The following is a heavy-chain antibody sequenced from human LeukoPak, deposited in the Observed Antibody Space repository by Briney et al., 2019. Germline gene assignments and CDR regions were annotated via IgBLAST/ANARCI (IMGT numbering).Heavy chain of an antibody. CDR1: GFTFSSYS. CDR3: ARDRGSSFWYFDN. J-gene: IGHJ4*02. V-gene: IGHV3-53*01. D-gene: IGHD3-3*01. Sequence: GGSLRLSCAASGFTFSSYSMNWVRQAPGKGLEWVSVLYSDGTIYYADSVRGRFTISRDHFQNTLYLQMNSLRAEDTAVYYCARDRGSSFWYFDNWGQGTLVTVSS. CDR2: LYSDGTI.